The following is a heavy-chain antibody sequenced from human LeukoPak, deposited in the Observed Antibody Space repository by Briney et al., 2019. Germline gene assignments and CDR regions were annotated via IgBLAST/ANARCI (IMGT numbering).Heavy chain of an antibody. CDR3: ATTASPRGYSGYDPWGYYFDY. CDR2: IIPIFGTA. D-gene: IGHD5-12*01. V-gene: IGHV1-69*01. J-gene: IGHJ4*02. CDR1: GGTFSSYA. Sequence: GSSVKVSCKASGGTFSSYAISWVRQAPGQGLEWMGGIIPIFGTANYAQKFQGRVTITADESTSTAYMELSSLRSEDTAVYYCATTASPRGYSGYDPWGYYFDYWGQGTLVTASS.